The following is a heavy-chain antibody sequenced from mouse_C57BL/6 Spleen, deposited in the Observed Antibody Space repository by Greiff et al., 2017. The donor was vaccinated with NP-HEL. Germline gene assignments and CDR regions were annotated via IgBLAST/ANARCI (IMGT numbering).Heavy chain of an antibody. Sequence: VQLQQPGAELVKPGASVKMSCTASGYTFTSYWITWVKQRPGQGLEWIGDIYPGSGSTYYTETFTSQATLAVDTSSSKAYMQLSSLTSEDSAVYYCARSGLDYDWFAYWGQGTLVTVSA. CDR3: ARSGLDYDWFAY. J-gene: IGHJ3*01. D-gene: IGHD2-4*01. CDR1: GYTFTSYW. CDR2: IYPGSGST. V-gene: IGHV1-55*01.